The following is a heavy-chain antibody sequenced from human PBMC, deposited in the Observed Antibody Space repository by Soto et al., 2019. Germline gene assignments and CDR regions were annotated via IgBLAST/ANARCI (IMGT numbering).Heavy chain of an antibody. V-gene: IGHV1-8*01. J-gene: IGHJ6*02. Sequence: QVQLVQSGAEVKKPGASVKVSCKASGYTFTSYDINWVRQATGQGLEWVGWMNPNSGNTGYAQKFQGRVTMTRNTSISTAYMELSSLRSEHTAVYYCARDRTYSSSSFYYYYGMDVWGQGTTVTVSS. D-gene: IGHD6-6*01. CDR2: MNPNSGNT. CDR1: GYTFTSYD. CDR3: ARDRTYSSSSFYYYYGMDV.